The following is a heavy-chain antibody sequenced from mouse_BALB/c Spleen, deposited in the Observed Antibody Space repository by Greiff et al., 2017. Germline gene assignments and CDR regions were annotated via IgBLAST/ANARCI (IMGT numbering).Heavy chain of an antibody. D-gene: IGHD1-1*01. CDR1: GFNIKDTY. CDR2: IDPANGNT. J-gene: IGHJ3*01. Sequence: DVKLVESGAELVKPGASVKLSCTASGFNIKDTYMHWVKQRPEQGLEWIGRIDPANGNTKYDPKFQGKATITADTSSNTAYLQLSSLTSEDTAVYYCARRYQFAYWGQGTLVTVSA. V-gene: IGHV14-3*02. CDR3: ARRYQFAY.